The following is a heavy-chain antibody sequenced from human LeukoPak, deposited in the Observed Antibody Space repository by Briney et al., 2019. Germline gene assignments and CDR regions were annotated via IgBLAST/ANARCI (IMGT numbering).Heavy chain of an antibody. CDR1: GFTFSSYG. Sequence: PGGSLRLSCAASGFTFSSYGMHWVRQAPGKGLEWVAVISYDGSNKYYADSVKGRFTISRDNSKNTPYLQMNSLRAEDTAVYYCAKSWVRFLEWSYFDYWGQGTLVTVSS. J-gene: IGHJ4*02. CDR3: AKSWVRFLEWSYFDY. D-gene: IGHD3-3*01. CDR2: ISYDGSNK. V-gene: IGHV3-30*18.